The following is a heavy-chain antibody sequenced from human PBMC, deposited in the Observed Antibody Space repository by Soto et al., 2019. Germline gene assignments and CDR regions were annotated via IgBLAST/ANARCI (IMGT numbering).Heavy chain of an antibody. CDR2: ISGSGGST. Sequence: GGSLRLSCAASGFTFSSYAMSWVRQAPGKGLEWVSAISGSGGSTYYADSVKGRFTISRDNSKNTLYLQMNSLRAEDTAVYYCAKSTMVRGYEYYYYYYMDVSGKGTTVTVSS. J-gene: IGHJ6*03. V-gene: IGHV3-23*01. D-gene: IGHD3-10*01. CDR3: AKSTMVRGYEYYYYYYMDV. CDR1: GFTFSSYA.